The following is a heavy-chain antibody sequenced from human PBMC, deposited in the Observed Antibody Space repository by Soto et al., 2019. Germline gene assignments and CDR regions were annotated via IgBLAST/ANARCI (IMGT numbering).Heavy chain of an antibody. CDR3: PRNGRTGSYFDS. CDR2: IRNKANSYTT. CDR1: GFTFSDHY. Sequence: GGSLRLSCAASGFTFSDHYMDWVRQAPGKGLEWVGRIRNKANSYTTDYAASVKGRFTISRDDSKNSLYLQMNSLKTEDTAVYYCPRNGRTGSYFDSGGQGTVVTVSS. D-gene: IGHD2-8*02. V-gene: IGHV3-72*01. J-gene: IGHJ4*02.